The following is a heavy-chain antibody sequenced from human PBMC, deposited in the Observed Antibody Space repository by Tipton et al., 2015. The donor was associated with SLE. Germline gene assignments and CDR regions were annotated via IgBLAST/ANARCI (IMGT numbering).Heavy chain of an antibody. CDR3: ARLDYYDSSGYYSLDAFDI. Sequence: TLSLTCTVSGGSISSYYWSWIRQPPEKGLEWFVSIYYSGSTHYNPSLKSRVTISVDTSKNQFSLKLSSVTAADTAVSYCARLDYYDSSGYYSLDAFDIWGQGTMVTVSS. J-gene: IGHJ3*02. CDR2: IYYSGST. CDR1: GGSISSYY. D-gene: IGHD3-22*01. V-gene: IGHV4-59*12.